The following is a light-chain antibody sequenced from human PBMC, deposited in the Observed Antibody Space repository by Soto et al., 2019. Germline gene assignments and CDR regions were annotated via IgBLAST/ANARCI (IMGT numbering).Light chain of an antibody. CDR3: QQYNGT. CDR2: KAS. CDR1: QSISNW. J-gene: IGKJ5*01. V-gene: IGKV1-5*03. Sequence: DIQMTQSPSTLSASVGDRVTITCRASQSISNWLAWYQQNPGKAPKLLIYKASSLGSGVPSRFSGSGSGTEFTLTISSPQPDDFATYYCQQYNGTFGQGTRLEIK.